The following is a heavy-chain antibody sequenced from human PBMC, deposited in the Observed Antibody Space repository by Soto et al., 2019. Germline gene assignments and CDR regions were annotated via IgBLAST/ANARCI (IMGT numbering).Heavy chain of an antibody. CDR3: AKERSSGWSFDY. Sequence: GGSLRLSCAASGFTFSTYAMNWVRQAPGKGLEWVSGISGSGDSTYYADYVKGRFTVSRDNSKNTLYLQMSSLRAEDTAVFYCAKERSSGWSFDYWGQGTLVTGSS. CDR2: ISGSGDST. CDR1: GFTFSTYA. V-gene: IGHV3-23*01. D-gene: IGHD6-19*01. J-gene: IGHJ4*02.